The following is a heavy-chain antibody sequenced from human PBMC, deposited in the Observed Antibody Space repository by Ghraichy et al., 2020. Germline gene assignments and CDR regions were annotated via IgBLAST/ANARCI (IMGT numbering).Heavy chain of an antibody. CDR1: GFSFSSYA. D-gene: IGHD1-1*01. J-gene: IGHJ6*02. Sequence: GESLNISCAASGFSFSSYAMSWVRQAPGKGLEWVSSISSTGETTYYVDSVKGRFTVSRDNSQNTLFLQMNSLRAEDTAVYHCAKDHVASTGYYYGMDVLGHGTTVTVSS. CDR2: ISSTGETT. CDR3: AKDHVASTGYYYGMDV. V-gene: IGHV3-23*01.